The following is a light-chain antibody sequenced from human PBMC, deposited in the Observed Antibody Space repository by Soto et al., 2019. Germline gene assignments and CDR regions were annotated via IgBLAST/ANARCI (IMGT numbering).Light chain of an antibody. CDR3: QQYGDWPLT. Sequence: EILLTQSPATLSVSPGERATLSCRASQSVGNNFAWYQQKPGQAPRLLIFAASTRATGVPARFSGSGSGTDFTLIISSLQSEDFGVYYCQQYGDWPLTFGGGAKVEIE. CDR1: QSVGNN. V-gene: IGKV3-15*01. CDR2: AAS. J-gene: IGKJ4*01.